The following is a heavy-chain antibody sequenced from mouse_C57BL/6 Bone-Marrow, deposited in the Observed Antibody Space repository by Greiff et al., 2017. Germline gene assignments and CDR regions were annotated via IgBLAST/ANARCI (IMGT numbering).Heavy chain of an antibody. J-gene: IGHJ4*01. Sequence: QVQLQQPGAELVMPGASVKLSCKASGYTFTSYWMPWVKQRPGQGLEWIGEIDPSDSYTNYNQKFKGKSTLTVDKSSSTAYMQLSSLTSEDSAVYYCARGRGGLRRPYAMDYWGQGTSVTVSS. CDR3: ARGRGGLRRPYAMDY. D-gene: IGHD2-4*01. CDR1: GYTFTSYW. V-gene: IGHV1-69*01. CDR2: IDPSDSYT.